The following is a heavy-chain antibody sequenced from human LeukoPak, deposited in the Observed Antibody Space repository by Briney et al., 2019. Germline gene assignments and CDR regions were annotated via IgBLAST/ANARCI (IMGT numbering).Heavy chain of an antibody. CDR1: GYTLTGYY. D-gene: IGHD5-18*01. V-gene: IGHV1-2*02. CDR2: INPNSGGT. CDR3: ARGTGYSYGRIDY. J-gene: IGHJ4*02. Sequence: ASVKVSCKASGYTLTGYYMHWVRQAPGQGLEWMGWINPNSGGTNYAQKFQGRVTMTRDTSISTAYMELSRLRSDDTAAYYCARGTGYSYGRIDYWGQGTLVTVSS.